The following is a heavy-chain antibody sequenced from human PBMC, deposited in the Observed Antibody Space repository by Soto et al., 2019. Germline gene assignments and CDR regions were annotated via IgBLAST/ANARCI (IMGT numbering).Heavy chain of an antibody. CDR1: GYTFTSYD. Sequence: ASVKVSCKASGYTFTSYDINWVRQATGQGLEWMGWMNPNSGNTGYAQKFQGRVTMTRNTSISTAYMELSSLRSEDTAVYYCASLFPIAAAGTGSWFDPWGQGTLVTVSS. CDR2: MNPNSGNT. CDR3: ASLFPIAAAGTGSWFDP. J-gene: IGHJ5*02. V-gene: IGHV1-8*01. D-gene: IGHD6-13*01.